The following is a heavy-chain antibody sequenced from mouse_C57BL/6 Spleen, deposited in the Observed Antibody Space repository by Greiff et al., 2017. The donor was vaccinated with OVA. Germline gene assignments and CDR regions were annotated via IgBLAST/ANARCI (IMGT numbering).Heavy chain of an antibody. CDR3: ARIHGDGDYDGVYV. J-gene: IGHJ1*03. CDR1: GYTFTSYW. Sequence: QVQLQQSGAELAKPGASVKLSCKASGYTFTSYWMHWVKQRPGQGLEWIGYINPSSGYTKYNQKFKDKATLTEDKSSSTAYMQLSSLTYEDSAVYYCARIHGDGDYDGVYVGGTGTTVTVSS. D-gene: IGHD2-4*01. CDR2: INPSSGYT. V-gene: IGHV1-7*01.